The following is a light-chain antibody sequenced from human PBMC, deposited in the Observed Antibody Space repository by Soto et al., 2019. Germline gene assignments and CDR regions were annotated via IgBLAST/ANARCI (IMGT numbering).Light chain of an antibody. CDR1: SSDVGGYNY. V-gene: IGLV2-14*01. Sequence: QSALTQPASVSGFPGQSITISCTGTSSDVGGYNYVSWYQQHPGKAPKLMIYDVSNRPSGVSNRFSGSKSGNTASLTISGLQAEDEADYYCSSYTSSSLWVFGGGTKLTVL. CDR3: SSYTSSSLWV. CDR2: DVS. J-gene: IGLJ3*02.